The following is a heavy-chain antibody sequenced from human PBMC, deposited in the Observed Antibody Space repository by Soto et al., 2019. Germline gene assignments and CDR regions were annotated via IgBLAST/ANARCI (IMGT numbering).Heavy chain of an antibody. V-gene: IGHV4-39*01. J-gene: IGHJ6*02. D-gene: IGHD3-10*01. CDR3: GRVTMVRGPKHYYGMDV. CDR2: IYYSGST. Sequence: SETLSLTCTVSGGSISSSSYYWGWIRQPPGKGLEWIGSIYYSGSTYYNPSLKSRVTISVDTSKNQFSLKLSSVTAADTAVYYCGRVTMVRGPKHYYGMDVWGQGTTVTVS. CDR1: GGSISSSSYY.